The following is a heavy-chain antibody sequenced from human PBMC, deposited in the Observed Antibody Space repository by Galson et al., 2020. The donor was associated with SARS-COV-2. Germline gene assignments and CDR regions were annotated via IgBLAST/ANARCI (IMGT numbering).Heavy chain of an antibody. D-gene: IGHD3-16*01. CDR1: GFTFSDFY. CDR3: SKDWSGAGEF. Sequence: GESLKISCAASGFTFSDFYMDWVRQAPGQGLEWLGRIRDKHSGYSTEYAASVRGRFTVSRDDSKNLVYLQMNSLKIEDTAIYYCSKDWSGAGEFWGLGTLVTVSS. J-gene: IGHJ4*02. CDR2: IRDKHSGYST. V-gene: IGHV3-72*01.